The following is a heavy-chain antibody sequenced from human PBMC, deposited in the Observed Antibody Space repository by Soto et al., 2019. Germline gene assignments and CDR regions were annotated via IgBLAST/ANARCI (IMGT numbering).Heavy chain of an antibody. D-gene: IGHD6-13*01. CDR3: AQCMVSSWIGVIDN. CDR1: GFTVSTNY. V-gene: IGHV3-53*01. CDR2: IYTGGST. J-gene: IGHJ4*02. Sequence: GGSLRLSCAASGFTVSTNYMSWVRQSPGKGLEWVSVIYTGGSTYYADSVKGRFTISRDNSKNRLFLQMNSLRAEDTAIYYCAQCMVSSWIGVIDNWGQGPLVTVSS.